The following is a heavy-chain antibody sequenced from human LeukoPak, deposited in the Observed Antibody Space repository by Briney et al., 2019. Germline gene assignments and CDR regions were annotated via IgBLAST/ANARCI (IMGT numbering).Heavy chain of an antibody. Sequence: PGGSLRLSCAASGFTFSNYAMTWVRQAPGKGLEWVSAISGGGDRTYYADSVKGRFTISRDNSKNTIYLQMNSLRAEDTAVYYCAKDSVGRGSWYYFDCWGQGTLVTVSS. D-gene: IGHD6-13*01. CDR1: GFTFSNYA. CDR3: AKDSVGRGSWYYFDC. CDR2: ISGGGDRT. J-gene: IGHJ4*02. V-gene: IGHV3-23*01.